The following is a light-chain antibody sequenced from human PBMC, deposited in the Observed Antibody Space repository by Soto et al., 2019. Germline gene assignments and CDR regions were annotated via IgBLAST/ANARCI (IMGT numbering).Light chain of an antibody. CDR3: QQYNSYPWT. Sequence: DIQMTQSPSTLSASVGDRVTITCRASQSISSWLAWYQQKPGKAPKLLIYKASSLESGVPSMFSGSGSGTEFTLTISSLHPDDFSTYYCQQYNSYPWTFGQGTKVEIK. CDR2: KAS. CDR1: QSISSW. V-gene: IGKV1-5*03. J-gene: IGKJ1*01.